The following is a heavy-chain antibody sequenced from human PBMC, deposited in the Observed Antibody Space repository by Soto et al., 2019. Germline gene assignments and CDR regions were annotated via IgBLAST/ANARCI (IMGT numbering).Heavy chain of an antibody. Sequence: ASVKVSCKASVYTFTSYAMHWVRQAPGQRLEWMGWINAGNGNTKYSQKFQGRVTITRDTSASTAYMELSSLRSEDTAVYYCAREGYRYEGMDVWGQGTTVTVSS. CDR3: AREGYRYEGMDV. D-gene: IGHD5-18*01. V-gene: IGHV1-3*01. CDR2: INAGNGNT. CDR1: VYTFTSYA. J-gene: IGHJ6*02.